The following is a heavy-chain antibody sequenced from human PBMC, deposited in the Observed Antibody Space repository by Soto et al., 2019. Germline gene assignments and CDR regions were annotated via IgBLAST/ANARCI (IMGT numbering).Heavy chain of an antibody. CDR3: ARVAY. J-gene: IGHJ4*02. CDR1: GFTFSRVS. Sequence: PGGSLSLSCEASGFTFSRVSVNWVRQVPGKGLEWVASISSGSSDTWYADSVKGRFIISRDNAQNSLFLQMNTLRPEDTAMYYCARVAYWGPGTQVTVSS. V-gene: IGHV3-21*01. CDR2: ISSGSSDT.